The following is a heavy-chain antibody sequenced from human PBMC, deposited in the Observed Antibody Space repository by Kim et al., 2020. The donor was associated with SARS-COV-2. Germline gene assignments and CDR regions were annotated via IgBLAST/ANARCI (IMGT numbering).Heavy chain of an antibody. Sequence: STYYANSVKGRFTISRDNSKNTLYLQMGSLRAEDMAVYYCAREPPEGTFDFWGQGTMVTVSS. V-gene: IGHV3-64*01. J-gene: IGHJ3*01. CDR2: ST. CDR3: AREPPEGTFDF.